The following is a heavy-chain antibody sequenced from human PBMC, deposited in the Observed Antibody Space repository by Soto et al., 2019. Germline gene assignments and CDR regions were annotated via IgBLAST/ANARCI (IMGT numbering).Heavy chain of an antibody. Sequence: HPGGSLRLCCAASGFTFSSYAMTWVRQAPGKGQEWVSAISGSGGSTYYADSVKGRFTIFRDNSKNTLYLQMNSLRAEDTAVYYCAIQSLGRRNYQSSFDYRGQGPLGTVS. CDR2: ISGSGGST. J-gene: IGHJ4*02. D-gene: IGHD4-4*01. CDR1: GFTFSSYA. V-gene: IGHV3-23*01. CDR3: AIQSLGRRNYQSSFDY.